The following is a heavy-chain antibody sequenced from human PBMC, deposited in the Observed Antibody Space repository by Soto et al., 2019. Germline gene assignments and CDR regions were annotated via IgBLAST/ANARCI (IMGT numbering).Heavy chain of an antibody. CDR3: ARGLLTYYYGSGSYGDYGMDV. CDR1: GGSISSGGYY. V-gene: IGHV4-31*03. Sequence: QVQLQESGPGLVKPSQTLSLTCTVSGGSISSGGYYWSWIRQHPGKGLERIGYIYYSGSTYYNPSLKSRVNISVDTSKNQVALKLSSVTAADTAVYYCARGLLTYYYGSGSYGDYGMDVWGQGTTVTVSS. J-gene: IGHJ6*02. D-gene: IGHD3-10*01. CDR2: IYYSGST.